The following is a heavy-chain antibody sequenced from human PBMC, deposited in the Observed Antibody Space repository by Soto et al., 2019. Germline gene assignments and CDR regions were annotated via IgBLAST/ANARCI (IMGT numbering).Heavy chain of an antibody. CDR3: ARDTRIYCTNGVCYYYDSSGYFMGVAY. CDR2: ISAYNGNT. CDR1: GYTFTIYG. J-gene: IGHJ4*02. V-gene: IGHV1-18*01. Sequence: ASVNVSCKASGYTFTIYGISWVRQAPGQGLEWMGWISAYNGNTNYAQKLQGRVTMTTDTSTSTAYMELRSLRSDDTAVYYCARDTRIYCTNGVCYYYDSSGYFMGVAYWGQGTLVTVSS. D-gene: IGHD2-8*01.